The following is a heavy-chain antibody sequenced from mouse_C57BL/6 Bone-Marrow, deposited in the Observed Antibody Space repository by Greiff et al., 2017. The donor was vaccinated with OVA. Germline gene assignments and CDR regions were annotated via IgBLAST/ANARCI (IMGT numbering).Heavy chain of an antibody. J-gene: IGHJ2*01. V-gene: IGHV1-15*01. D-gene: IGHD2-4*01. CDR1: GYTFTDYE. CDR2: IDPETGGT. CDR3: TSGGGLYDYDNDY. Sequence: QVQLQQSGAELVRPGASVTLSCKASGYTFTDYEMHWVKQTPVHGLEWIGAIDPETGGTAYNQKFKGKAILTAAKSSSTAYMELRSLTSEDSAVDYCTSGGGLYDYDNDYWGQGTTLTVSS.